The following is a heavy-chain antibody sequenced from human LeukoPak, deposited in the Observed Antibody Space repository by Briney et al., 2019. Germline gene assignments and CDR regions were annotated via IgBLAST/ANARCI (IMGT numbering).Heavy chain of an antibody. V-gene: IGHV3-7*03. CDR1: GFTFSSYW. J-gene: IGHJ6*04. Sequence: PGGSLRLSCAASGFTFSSYWMSWVRQAPGKGLGWVANIKQDGSEKYYVDSVKGRFTISRDNAKNSLYLQMNSLRAEDTAVYYCARAAELERLAFWVNYYYGMDVWGKGTTVTVSS. D-gene: IGHD1-1*01. CDR2: IKQDGSEK. CDR3: ARAAELERLAFWVNYYYGMDV.